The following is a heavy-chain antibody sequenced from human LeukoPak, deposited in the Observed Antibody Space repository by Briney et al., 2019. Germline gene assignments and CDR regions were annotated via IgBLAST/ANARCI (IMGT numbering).Heavy chain of an antibody. D-gene: IGHD6-13*01. J-gene: IGHJ4*02. CDR2: ISSNGGST. CDR3: ARGGYSSSWYYVY. Sequence: GGSLSLSCAASGFTFSSYAMHWVRQAPGKGLEYVSAISSNGGSTYYANSVKGRFTISRDNSKNTLYLQMGSLRAEDMAVYYCARGGYSSSWYYVYWGQGTLVTVSS. V-gene: IGHV3-64*01. CDR1: GFTFSSYA.